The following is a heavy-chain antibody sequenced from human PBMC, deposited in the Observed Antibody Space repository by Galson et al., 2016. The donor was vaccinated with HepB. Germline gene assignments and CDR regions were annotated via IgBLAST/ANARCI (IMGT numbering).Heavy chain of an antibody. J-gene: IGHJ1*01. Sequence: TLSLTCAVSGGSIVSGDYSWSWIRQRPGKGLDWIGYTYHSGTTFYNPSLRSRVTISMDRPKNQFSLSLTSVTVADTAVYYCASVPISGTTFDDWGPGTLVTVSS. V-gene: IGHV4-30-2*01. CDR1: GGSIVSGDYS. D-gene: IGHD1-14*01. CDR3: ASVPISGTTFDD. CDR2: TYHSGTT.